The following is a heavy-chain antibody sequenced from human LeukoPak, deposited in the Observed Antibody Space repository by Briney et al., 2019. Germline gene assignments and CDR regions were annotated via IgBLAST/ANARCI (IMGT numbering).Heavy chain of an antibody. D-gene: IGHD2-2*01. Sequence: GGSLRLSCAASGFTFSDYYMSWMRQAPGQGLEWVSYISTSGSTIYHADSVKGRFTISRDNAKNSLYLQMNSLRAEDTAVYYCAREHCSTTSCYFDSWGQGSLVTVSS. CDR2: ISTSGSTI. CDR3: AREHCSTTSCYFDS. J-gene: IGHJ5*01. V-gene: IGHV3-11*01. CDR1: GFTFSDYY.